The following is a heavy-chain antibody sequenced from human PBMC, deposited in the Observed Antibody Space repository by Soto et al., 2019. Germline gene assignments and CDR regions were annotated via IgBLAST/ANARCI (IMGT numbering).Heavy chain of an antibody. CDR1: GGSIISGGYY. J-gene: IGHJ5*02. V-gene: IGHV4-31*03. CDR2: IYYSGST. CDR3: ARSVFP. Sequence: SETLSLTCTVSGGSIISGGYYWSWIRQHPGKGLEWIGYIYYSGSTYYKPSLKSRVTISVDTSKKQFSLKLSSVTAADTAVYYCARSVFPWGRGTLLTVSS.